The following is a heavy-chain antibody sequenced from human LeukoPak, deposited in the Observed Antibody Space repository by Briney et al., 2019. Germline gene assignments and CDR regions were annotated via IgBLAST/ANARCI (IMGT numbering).Heavy chain of an antibody. CDR1: GFTFSSYS. CDR2: ISSSGSTI. Sequence: GGSLRLSCAASGFTFSSYSMNWVRQAPGKGLEWVSYISSSGSTIYYADSVKGRFTISRDNAKNSLYLQMNSLRAEDTAVYYCARDCGGGSCYGPYDAFDVWGQGTMVTVSS. J-gene: IGHJ3*01. D-gene: IGHD2-15*01. V-gene: IGHV3-48*04. CDR3: ARDCGGGSCYGPYDAFDV.